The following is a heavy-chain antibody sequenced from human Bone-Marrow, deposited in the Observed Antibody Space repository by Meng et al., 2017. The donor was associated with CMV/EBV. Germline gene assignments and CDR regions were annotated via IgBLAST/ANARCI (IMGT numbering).Heavy chain of an antibody. Sequence: GESLKISWKGSGNSFTSYWIGWVRQMPGKGLEWMGIIYPGDSDTRYSPSFQGQVTIAADKSISTAYLQWSSLKASDTAMYYWSRHRTAAHENYNYRRDVWGQGTTVTVSS. D-gene: IGHD6-13*01. J-gene: IGHJ6*02. CDR2: IYPGDSDT. CDR1: GNSFTSYW. CDR3: SRHRTAAHENYNYRRDV. V-gene: IGHV5-51*01.